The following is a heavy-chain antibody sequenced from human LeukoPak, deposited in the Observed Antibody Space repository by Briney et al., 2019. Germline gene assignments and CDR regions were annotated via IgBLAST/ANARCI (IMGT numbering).Heavy chain of an antibody. Sequence: GGSLRLSCAASGFTFSSYGMHWVRQAPGKGLEWVAFIRYDGSNKYYADSVKGRFTISRDNSKNTLYLQMNSLRAEDTAVYYCAKFRGIAAAGLAFDYWGQGTLVPVSS. V-gene: IGHV3-30*02. D-gene: IGHD6-13*01. CDR3: AKFRGIAAAGLAFDY. J-gene: IGHJ4*02. CDR2: IRYDGSNK. CDR1: GFTFSSYG.